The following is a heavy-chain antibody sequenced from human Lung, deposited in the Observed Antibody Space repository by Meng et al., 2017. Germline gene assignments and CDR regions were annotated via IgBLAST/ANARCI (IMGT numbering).Heavy chain of an antibody. V-gene: IGHV4-34*01. Sequence: QVQLQQWGEGLLKPSETLSLTCVVSGGSFSDYYWSWIRQPPGKGLEWIGEINHSGSINYNPSLESRATISVDTSQNNLSLKLSSVTAADSAVYYCARGPTTMAHDFDYWGQGTLVTVSS. CDR1: GGSFSDYY. J-gene: IGHJ4*02. CDR2: INHSGSI. D-gene: IGHD4-11*01. CDR3: ARGPTTMAHDFDY.